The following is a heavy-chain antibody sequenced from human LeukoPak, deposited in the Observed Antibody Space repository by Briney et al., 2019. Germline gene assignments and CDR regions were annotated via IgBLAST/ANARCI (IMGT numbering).Heavy chain of an antibody. J-gene: IGHJ5*02. D-gene: IGHD2-2*01. Sequence: GASVTVSCMASVYTLTKYDINWVRQAAGKGREWMGWMNPNSGNTGYAQKYQDRVTITRNTSISTAYMELSSLRSEDTAVYYCARVRSSTSPKGCFDLWGQGTLVTVSS. CDR3: ARVRSSTSPKGCFDL. V-gene: IGHV1-8*03. CDR1: VYTLTKYD. CDR2: MNPNSGNT.